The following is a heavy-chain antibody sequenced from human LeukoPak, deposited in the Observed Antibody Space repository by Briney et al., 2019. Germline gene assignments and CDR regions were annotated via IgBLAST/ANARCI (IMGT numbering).Heavy chain of an antibody. CDR1: GGSISSGDYY. Sequence: PSQTLSFTCTVSGGSISSGDYYWSWIRQPPGKGLEWIGYIYYSGSTYYNPSLKSRVTISVDTSKNQFSLKLSSVTAADTAVYYCARTIVGVTDDAFDIWGQGTMVTVSS. D-gene: IGHD1-26*01. CDR3: ARTIVGVTDDAFDI. V-gene: IGHV4-30-4*01. J-gene: IGHJ3*02. CDR2: IYYSGST.